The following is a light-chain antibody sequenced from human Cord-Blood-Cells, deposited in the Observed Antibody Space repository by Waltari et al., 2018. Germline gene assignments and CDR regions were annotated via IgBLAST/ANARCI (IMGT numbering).Light chain of an antibody. V-gene: IGKV1-5*03. CDR3: QQYNSYPYT. J-gene: IGKJ2*01. CDR1: QSISSW. CDR2: KAS. Sequence: DIQMTQSPSTLSASVGDRVTITCRASQSISSWVAWYQQKPGKAPKLLIDKASSLESGVPSRFSGSGSGTEFTLTISSLQPDDFATYYCQQYNSYPYTFGQGTKLEIK.